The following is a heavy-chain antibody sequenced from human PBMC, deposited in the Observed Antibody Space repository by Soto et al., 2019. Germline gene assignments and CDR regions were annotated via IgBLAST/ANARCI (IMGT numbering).Heavy chain of an antibody. CDR1: GFTFSSYW. V-gene: IGHV3-74*01. D-gene: IGHD5-12*01. Sequence: PGGSLRLSCAASGFTFSSYWMHWVRQAPGKGLVWVSRINSDGSSTSYADSVKGRFTISRDNAKNTLYLQMNSLRAEDTAVYYCARVPRPYSGYDPLDYWGQGTLVTVSS. CDR2: INSDGSST. CDR3: ARVPRPYSGYDPLDY. J-gene: IGHJ4*02.